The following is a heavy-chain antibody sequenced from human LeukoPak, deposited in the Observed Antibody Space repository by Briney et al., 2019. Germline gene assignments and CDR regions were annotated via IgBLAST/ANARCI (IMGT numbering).Heavy chain of an antibody. V-gene: IGHV1-2*02. CDR3: ARSYYYDSSGYYL. CDR2: INPNSGGT. D-gene: IGHD3-22*01. CDR1: GYTVTGYY. J-gene: IGHJ4*02. Sequence: ASVKVSCKASGYTVTGYYMHSVRQAPGQGLEWMGWINPNSGGTNYAQKFQGRVTMTRDTSISTAYMELSRLRSDDTAVYYCARSYYYDSSGYYLWGQGTLVTVSS.